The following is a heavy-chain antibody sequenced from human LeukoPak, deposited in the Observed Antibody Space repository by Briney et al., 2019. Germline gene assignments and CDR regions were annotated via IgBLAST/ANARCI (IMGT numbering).Heavy chain of an antibody. D-gene: IGHD7-27*01. CDR2: IKQDGSEK. V-gene: IGHV3-7*01. CDR3: ARGFLSGDDAFDI. CDR1: GFMFSSYW. Sequence: GGSLRLSWAASGFMFSSYWMSWVRQAPGKGLEWVANIKQDGSEKYYVDSVKGRFTISRDNAKNSLYLQMNSLRAEDTAVYYCARGFLSGDDAFDIWGQGTMVTVSS. J-gene: IGHJ3*02.